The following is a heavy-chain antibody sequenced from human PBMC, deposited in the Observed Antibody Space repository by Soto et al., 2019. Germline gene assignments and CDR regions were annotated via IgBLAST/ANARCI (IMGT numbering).Heavy chain of an antibody. CDR1: GFTFSSYG. CDR2: ISYDGSNK. Sequence: QVQLVESGGGVVQPGRSLRLSCAASGFTFSSYGMHWVRQAPGKGLEWVAVISYDGSNKYYVDSVKGRFTISRDNSKNTLYLQMNSLRAEDTAVYYCAKKLPGSGSYFDYWGQGTLVTVSS. J-gene: IGHJ4*02. V-gene: IGHV3-30*18. D-gene: IGHD3-10*01. CDR3: AKKLPGSGSYFDY.